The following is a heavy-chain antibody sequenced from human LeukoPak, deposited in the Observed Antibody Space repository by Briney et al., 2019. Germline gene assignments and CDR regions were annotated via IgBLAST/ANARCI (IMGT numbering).Heavy chain of an antibody. CDR2: IKQDGSEK. CDR1: GFTFSSYW. CDR3: ARGGSGIGGWYEDY. J-gene: IGHJ4*02. Sequence: GGSLRLSCAASGFTFSSYWMSWVRQAPGKGLEWVANIKQDGSEKYYVDSVKGRFTISRDNAKNSLYLQMNSLRAEDTAVYYCARGGSGIGGWYEDYWGQGTLVTVSS. V-gene: IGHV3-7*01. D-gene: IGHD6-19*01.